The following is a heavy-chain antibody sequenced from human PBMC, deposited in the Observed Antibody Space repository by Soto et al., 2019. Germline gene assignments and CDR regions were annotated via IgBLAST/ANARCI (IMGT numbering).Heavy chain of an antibody. CDR1: GGTFSSYT. CDR2: IIPILGIA. Sequence: SVKVSCKASGGTFSSYTISWVRQAPGQGLEWMGRIIPILGIANYAQKFQGRVTITADKSTSTAYMELSSLRSDDTAVYYCARDRGAPDAFDIWGQGTMVTVSS. V-gene: IGHV1-69*04. J-gene: IGHJ3*02. CDR3: ARDRGAPDAFDI.